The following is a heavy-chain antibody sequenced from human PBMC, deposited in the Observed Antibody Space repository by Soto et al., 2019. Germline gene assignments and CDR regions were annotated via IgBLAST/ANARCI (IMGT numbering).Heavy chain of an antibody. CDR1: GDSVSHNH. J-gene: IGHJ4*02. D-gene: IGHD3-16*01. Sequence: QVQLQESGPGLVKPSETLSLTCTVSGDSVSHNHWGWIRQSPEKGLEWIGYTYVHGRTNYSPSFSSRVTISPGPSRNQFSLNLTSVTAADTAVYYCTRLLYADHFDYWGQGVLVTVSS. CDR2: TYVHGRT. V-gene: IGHV4-59*02. CDR3: TRLLYADHFDY.